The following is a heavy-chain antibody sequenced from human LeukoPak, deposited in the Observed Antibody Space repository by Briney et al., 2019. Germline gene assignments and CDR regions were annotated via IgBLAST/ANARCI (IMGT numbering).Heavy chain of an antibody. CDR2: IYHSGST. J-gene: IGHJ4*02. CDR1: GGSISSGGYY. Sequence: SQTLSLTCTVSGGSISSGGYYWSWIRQPPGKGLEWIGYIYHSGSTYYNPSLKSRVTISVDRSKNQFSLKLSSVTAADTAVYYCARAADSSGWFRFDYWGQGTLVTVSS. D-gene: IGHD6-19*01. V-gene: IGHV4-30-2*01. CDR3: ARAADSSGWFRFDY.